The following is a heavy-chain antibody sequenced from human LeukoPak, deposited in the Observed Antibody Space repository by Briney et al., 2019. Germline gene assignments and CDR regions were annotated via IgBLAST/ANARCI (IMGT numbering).Heavy chain of an antibody. CDR3: ARDREYSYGPPDLGY. CDR2: ISSSSSYI. V-gene: IGHV3-21*01. D-gene: IGHD5-18*01. CDR1: GFTFSSYS. J-gene: IGHJ4*02. Sequence: PGGSLRLSCAASGFTFSSYSMNWGRQAPGQGLEWVSSISSSSSYIYYADSVKGRFTISRDNAKNSLYLQMTSLRAEDTAVYYCARDREYSYGPPDLGYWGQGTLVTVSS.